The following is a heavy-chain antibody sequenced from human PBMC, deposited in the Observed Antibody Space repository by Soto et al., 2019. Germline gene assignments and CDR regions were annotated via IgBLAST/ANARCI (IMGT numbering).Heavy chain of an antibody. D-gene: IGHD3-16*02. CDR3: AKSPMITFGGVIVPDYFDP. J-gene: IGHJ4*02. Sequence: GGSLRLSCAASGFTFSSYAMSWVRQAPGKGLEWVSAISGSGGSTYYADSVKGRFTISRDNSKNTLYLQMNSLRAEDTAVYYCAKSPMITFGGVIVPDYFDPWGQGTLVTVSS. V-gene: IGHV3-23*01. CDR1: GFTFSSYA. CDR2: ISGSGGST.